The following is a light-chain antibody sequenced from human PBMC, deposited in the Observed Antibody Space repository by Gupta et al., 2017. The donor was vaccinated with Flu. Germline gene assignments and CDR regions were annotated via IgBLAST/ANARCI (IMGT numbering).Light chain of an antibody. J-gene: IGKJ2*03. CDR1: PSLLHSNGYNY. V-gene: IGKV2-28*01. CDR2: LGS. CDR3: MQALQTPLYS. Sequence: DIVMTQSPLSLTVTPGEPASISCRSSPSLLHSNGYNYLDWYLQKPGQSPQRLIYLGSNRASWVPDRCSGSGSGTDLTLKISRGEAEEVVVYYCMQALQTPLYSFGQGTKLEIK.